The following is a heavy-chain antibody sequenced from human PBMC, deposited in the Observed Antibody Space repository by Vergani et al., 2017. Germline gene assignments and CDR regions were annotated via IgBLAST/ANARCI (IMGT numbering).Heavy chain of an antibody. CDR1: GGSISSGSYY. CDR2: IYTSGSP. J-gene: IGHJ4*02. CDR3: ASNGRRSYGYYYFDY. D-gene: IGHD5-18*01. V-gene: IGHV4-61*02. Sequence: QVQLQESGPGLVKPSQTLSLTCTVSGGSISSGSYYWSWIRQPAGKGLEWIGRIYTSGSPNYNPSLKSRVTISVDTSKNQFSLKLSSVTAADTAVYYCASNGRRSYGYYYFDYWGQGTLVTVSS.